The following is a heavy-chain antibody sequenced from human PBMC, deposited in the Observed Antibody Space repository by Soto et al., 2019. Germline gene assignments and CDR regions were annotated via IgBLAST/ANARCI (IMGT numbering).Heavy chain of an antibody. J-gene: IGHJ4*02. V-gene: IGHV1-24*01. D-gene: IGHD3-10*01. CDR3: ATGACITMIRGLIASHY. CDR2: FDPEDGET. Sequence: ASVNASGKVSGYTLTEISMQWVRQAPGKGHEWMGGFDPEDGETIYAQKFKGRVTMTEETSTDTAYMELSSLRAEDTAVYYCATGACITMIRGLIASHYCGQGPLVTGST. CDR1: GYTLTEIS.